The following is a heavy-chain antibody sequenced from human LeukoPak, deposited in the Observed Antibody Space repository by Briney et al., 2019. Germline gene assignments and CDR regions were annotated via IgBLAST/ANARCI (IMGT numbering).Heavy chain of an antibody. D-gene: IGHD6-19*01. CDR2: ISYDGSNK. CDR1: GFTFSSYA. J-gene: IGHJ4*02. Sequence: PGGSLRLSCAASGFTFSSYAMHGVRQAAGKGLEGVAVISYDGSNKYYADSVKGRFTISRDNSKNTLYLQMNSLRAEDTAVYYCARVAYSSGWYDYWGQGTLVTVSS. V-gene: IGHV3-30-3*01. CDR3: ARVAYSSGWYDY.